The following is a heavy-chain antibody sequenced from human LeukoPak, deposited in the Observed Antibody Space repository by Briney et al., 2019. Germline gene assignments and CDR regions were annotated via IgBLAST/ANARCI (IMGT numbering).Heavy chain of an antibody. CDR2: MYHSGST. CDR1: GYSISSGHY. Sequence: SETLSLTCTVSGYSISSGHYWGWIRQPPGRGLEWIGSMYHSGSTYYNPPLKSRVTISVDTSKNQFSLKLSSVTAADTAVYYCARIRPDITMIVVVKEYYFDYWGQGTLVTVSS. J-gene: IGHJ4*02. V-gene: IGHV4-38-2*02. CDR3: ARIRPDITMIVVVKEYYFDY. D-gene: IGHD3-22*01.